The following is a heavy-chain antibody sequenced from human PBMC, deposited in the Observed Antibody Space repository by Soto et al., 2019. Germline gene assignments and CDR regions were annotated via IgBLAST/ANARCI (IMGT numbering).Heavy chain of an antibody. CDR3: ARSSAWPTPNWFDP. V-gene: IGHV1-18*01. CDR2: ISAYNGNT. D-gene: IGHD2-15*01. J-gene: IGHJ5*02. Sequence: QVQLVQSGAEVKKPGASVKVSCKASGYTFTSYGISWVRQAPGQGLEWMGWISAYNGNTNYAQKLQGRVTMTTDTXTSTGYMKLRSLRSDDTAVYYCARSSAWPTPNWFDPWGQGTLVTVSS. CDR1: GYTFTSYG.